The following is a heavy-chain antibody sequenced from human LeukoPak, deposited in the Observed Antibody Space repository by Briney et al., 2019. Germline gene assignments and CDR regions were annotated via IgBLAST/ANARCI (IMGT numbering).Heavy chain of an antibody. D-gene: IGHD3-3*01. CDR2: FDPEDGET. V-gene: IGHV1-24*01. CDR1: GYTLTKLS. Sequence: ASVKVSCKVSGYTLTKLSMHWVRQAPGKGLGWMGGFDPEDGETIYAQKFQGRVTMTEDTSTDTAYMELSSLRSEDTAVYYCASVLRFLEWSFLQHWGQGTLVTVSS. CDR3: ASVLRFLEWSFLQH. J-gene: IGHJ1*01.